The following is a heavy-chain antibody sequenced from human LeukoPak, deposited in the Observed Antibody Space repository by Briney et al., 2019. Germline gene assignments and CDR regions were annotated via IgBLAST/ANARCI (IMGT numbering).Heavy chain of an antibody. D-gene: IGHD5-12*01. CDR1: GYTFTHHG. CDR2: ISCYNGDT. CDR3: ARDPSNSAGYHAHFDS. Sequence: GASVKVSCKASGYTFTHHGISWVRQAPGQGLEWMGWISCYNGDTMYAQNVQGRATMTTDTSTTTAYIELRSLSSDDTAMYYCARDPSNSAGYHAHFDSWGQGTPVTVSS. J-gene: IGHJ4*02. V-gene: IGHV1-18*04.